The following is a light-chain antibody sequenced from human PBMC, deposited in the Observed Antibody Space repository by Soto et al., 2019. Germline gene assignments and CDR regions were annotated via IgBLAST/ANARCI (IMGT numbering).Light chain of an antibody. J-gene: IGLJ1*01. V-gene: IGLV2-23*01. Sequence: QSALTQPASVSGSPGQSITISCTGTSSDVGSYNLVSWYQQHPDKAPKLMIYEGSKRPSGVSNRFSGSKSGNTASLTISGLQAEDEADYYCCSYAGSNYVFGTGTKLTVL. CDR1: SSDVGSYNL. CDR2: EGS. CDR3: CSYAGSNYV.